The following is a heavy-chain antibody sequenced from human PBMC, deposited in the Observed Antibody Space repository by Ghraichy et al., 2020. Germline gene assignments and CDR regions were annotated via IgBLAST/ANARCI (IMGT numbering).Heavy chain of an antibody. Sequence: SLNISCAASGFTFDDYAMHWVRQAPGKGLEWVSCISWNSGSIGYADSGKGRFTISRDNAKNSLYLQMNSLRAEDMALYYCAKGSSGYPDSDSFDYWGQGTLVTVSS. CDR2: ISWNSGSI. J-gene: IGHJ4*02. CDR3: AKGSSGYPDSDSFDY. CDR1: GFTFDDYA. V-gene: IGHV3-9*03. D-gene: IGHD3-22*01.